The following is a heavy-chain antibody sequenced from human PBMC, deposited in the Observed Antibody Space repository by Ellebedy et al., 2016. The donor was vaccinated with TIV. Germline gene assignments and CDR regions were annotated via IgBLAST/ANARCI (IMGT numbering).Heavy chain of an antibody. Sequence: ASVKVSXXASGYTFTGYYMHWVRQAPGQGLEWMGWINSNSGGTNYAQKFQGRVTMTRDTSISTAYMELSRLRSDDTAVYYCASVVSGRGVLVVPAALRSWGQGTLVTVSS. D-gene: IGHD2-2*01. CDR3: ASVVSGRGVLVVPAALRS. J-gene: IGHJ4*02. CDR1: GYTFTGYY. CDR2: INSNSGGT. V-gene: IGHV1-2*02.